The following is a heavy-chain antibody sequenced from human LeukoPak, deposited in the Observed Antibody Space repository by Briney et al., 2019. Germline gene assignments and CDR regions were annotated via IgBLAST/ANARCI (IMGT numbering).Heavy chain of an antibody. J-gene: IGHJ3*02. CDR3: AKPSRALKGAFDI. CDR1: GFTFSSYE. V-gene: IGHV3-48*03. CDR2: ISSSGSTI. Sequence: GGSLRLSCAASGFTFSSYEMNWVRQAPGKGLEWVSYISSSGSTIYYADSVKGRFTISRDNAKNSLYLQMNSLRAEDMALYYCAKPSRALKGAFDIWGQGTMVTVSS.